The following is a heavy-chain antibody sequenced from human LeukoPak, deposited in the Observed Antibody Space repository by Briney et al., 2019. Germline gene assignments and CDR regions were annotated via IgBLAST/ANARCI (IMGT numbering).Heavy chain of an antibody. CDR3: ARTHSYAYYFDY. V-gene: IGHV4-61*02. CDR2: IYTSGST. CDR1: GGSISSGGYY. J-gene: IGHJ4*02. Sequence: PSETLSLTCAVSGGSISSGGYYWSWIRQPAGKGLEWIGRIYTSGSTNYNPSLKSRVTMSVDTSKNQFSLKLSSVTAADTAVYYCARTHSYAYYFDYWGQGTLVTVSS. D-gene: IGHD3-16*01.